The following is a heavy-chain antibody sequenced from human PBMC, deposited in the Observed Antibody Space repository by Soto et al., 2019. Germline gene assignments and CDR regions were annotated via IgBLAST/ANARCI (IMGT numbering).Heavy chain of an antibody. CDR3: ARGGSGGRSAFDI. D-gene: IGHD2-15*01. Sequence: EVQLVESGGGLVQPGGSLRLSCAASGFTVSSYSMNWVRQAPGKGLEWVSYISSSSSTIYYADSVKGRFIISRDNAKNSLYLQMNSLRDEDTAVYYCARGGSGGRSAFDIWGQGTMVPVSS. CDR1: GFTVSSYS. CDR2: ISSSSSTI. J-gene: IGHJ3*02. V-gene: IGHV3-48*02.